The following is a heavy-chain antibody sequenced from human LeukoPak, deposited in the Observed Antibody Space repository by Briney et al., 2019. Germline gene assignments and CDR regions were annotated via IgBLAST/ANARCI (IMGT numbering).Heavy chain of an antibody. D-gene: IGHD3-10*01. CDR1: GGSISSYY. CDR3: ARFTTYYYGSGSYYSAFDI. V-gene: IGHV4-4*07. CDR2: IYTSGST. J-gene: IGHJ3*02. Sequence: PSETLSLTCSVSGGSISSYYWSWIRQPAGKGLEWIGRIYTSGSTNYNPSLKSRVTISVDTSKNQFSLKLSSVTAADTAVHYCARFTTYYYGSGSYYSAFDIWGQGTMVTVSS.